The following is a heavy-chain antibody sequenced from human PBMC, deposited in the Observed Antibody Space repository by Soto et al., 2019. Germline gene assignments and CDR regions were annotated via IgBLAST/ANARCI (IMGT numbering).Heavy chain of an antibody. CDR3: ARGRYGDY. CDR2: ISAHNGNT. Sequence: QVHLVQSGADVKKPGASVKVSCKASGYTFTSYGITWVRQAPGQGLEWLGWISAHNGNTDYAQKLQGRVIVTRDTSTSTAYMELRSLGSDDTAVYYCARGRYGDYWGQGALVNVSS. V-gene: IGHV1-18*01. J-gene: IGHJ4*02. CDR1: GYTFTSYG. D-gene: IGHD1-1*01.